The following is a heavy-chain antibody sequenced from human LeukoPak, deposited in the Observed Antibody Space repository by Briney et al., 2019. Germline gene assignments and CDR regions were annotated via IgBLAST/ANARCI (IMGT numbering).Heavy chain of an antibody. J-gene: IGHJ4*02. D-gene: IGHD3-16*02. CDR3: ARGGFGGVIVDPFDY. Sequence: LSLTXXXYGGSFSGYYWSWIRQPPGKGLEWIGEINHSGSTNYNPSLKSRVTISVDTPKNQFSLKLSSVPAADTAVYYCARGGFGGVIVDPFDYWGQGTLVTVSS. CDR2: INHSGST. CDR1: GGSFSGYY. V-gene: IGHV4-34*01.